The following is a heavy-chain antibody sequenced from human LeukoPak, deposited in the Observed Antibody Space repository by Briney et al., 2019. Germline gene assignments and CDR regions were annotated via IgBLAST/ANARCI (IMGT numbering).Heavy chain of an antibody. V-gene: IGHV3-7*04. CDR1: GFTFSSYW. CDR3: ARGSFLITFGGLIV. D-gene: IGHD3-16*02. J-gene: IGHJ4*02. CDR2: IKQDGSEK. Sequence: GGSLRLSCAASGFTFSSYWMSWVRQAPGKGVEWVANIKQDGSEKYYVDSVKGRFTISRDNAKNSLYLQMKSLRAEDTAVYYCARGSFLITFGGLIVWGQGTLVTVSS.